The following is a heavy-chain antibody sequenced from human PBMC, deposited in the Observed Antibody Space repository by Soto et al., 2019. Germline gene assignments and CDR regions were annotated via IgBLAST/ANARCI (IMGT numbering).Heavy chain of an antibody. CDR1: GFTVSSNY. J-gene: IGHJ4*02. V-gene: IGHV3-66*01. Sequence: EVQLVESGGGLVQPGGSLRLSCAASGFTVSSNYMTWVRQAPGKGLEWVSVVHSGGSPYYADSGKGRFTNSRDNSENTLYLQMNSLGAEDTAVYFCARDEVAARRAGGDYWGQGTLVTVSS. CDR2: VHSGGSP. D-gene: IGHD6-6*01. CDR3: ARDEVAARRAGGDY.